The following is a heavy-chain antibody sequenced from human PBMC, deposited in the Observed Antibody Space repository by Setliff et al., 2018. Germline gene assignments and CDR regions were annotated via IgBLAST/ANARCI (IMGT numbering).Heavy chain of an antibody. D-gene: IGHD1-7*01. CDR2: IYSGDRNT. V-gene: IGHV3-23*03. Sequence: GGSLRLSCAASGFTFSTYAMSWVRQAPEKGLEWVSTIYSGDRNTFYTDSVKGRFTIFRDSSKNTLYLQMTSLRAEDTAVYYCAKPQVELRWGFESWGQGTLVTVSS. J-gene: IGHJ4*02. CDR3: AKPQVELRWGFES. CDR1: GFTFSTYA.